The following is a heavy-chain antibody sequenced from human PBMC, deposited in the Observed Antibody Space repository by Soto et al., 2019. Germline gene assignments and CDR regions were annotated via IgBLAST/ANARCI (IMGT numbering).Heavy chain of an antibody. J-gene: IGHJ3*02. CDR1: GFAFRNYG. CDR2: ISYDGSDK. Sequence: ESGGGVVQPGMSLRLSCAASGFAFRNYGMHWVRQAPGKGLEWVALISYDGSDKYYADSVKGRFTISRDNSKNTLYLQMNSLRAEDTAVYYCANEDYYDSSGYLGAVGAFDIWGQGTMVTVSS. CDR3: ANEDYYDSSGYLGAVGAFDI. V-gene: IGHV3-30*18. D-gene: IGHD3-22*01.